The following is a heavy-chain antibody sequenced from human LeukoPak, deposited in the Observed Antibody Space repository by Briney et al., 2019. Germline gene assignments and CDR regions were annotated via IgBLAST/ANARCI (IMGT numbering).Heavy chain of an antibody. J-gene: IGHJ5*02. V-gene: IGHV1-69*05. CDR3: ARGLRYFDWLDWFDP. CDR2: IIPIFGTA. Sequence: GASVKVSCKASGGTFSSYAISWVRQAPGQGLEWMGGIIPIFGTANYAQKFQGRVTITTDESTSTAYMELSSLRSEDTAVYYCARGLRYFDWLDWFDPWGQGTLVTVS. D-gene: IGHD3-9*01. CDR1: GGTFSSYA.